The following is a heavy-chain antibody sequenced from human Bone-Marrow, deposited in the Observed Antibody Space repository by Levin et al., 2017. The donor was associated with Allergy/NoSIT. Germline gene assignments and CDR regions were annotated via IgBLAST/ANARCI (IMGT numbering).Heavy chain of an antibody. V-gene: IGHV4-59*08. D-gene: IGHD6-13*01. CDR2: TYYGGST. CDR3: ARRGIPGAGSLLEADNWFDP. CDR1: GVSIRSYF. J-gene: IGHJ5*02. Sequence: PSETLSLTCSVSGVSIRSYFWSWIRKSPGKGLEWIGYTYYGGSTYYNPSLDGRVSMSLDMSNNQLSLRLSSVTAADTAVYYCARRGIPGAGSLLEADNWFDPWGQGTLVTVSS.